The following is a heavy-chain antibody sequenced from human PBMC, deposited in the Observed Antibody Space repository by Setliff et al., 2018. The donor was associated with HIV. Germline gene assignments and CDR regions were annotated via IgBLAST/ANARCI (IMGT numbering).Heavy chain of an antibody. Sequence: ASVKVSCKASGYTFTSYYIHWVRQAPGQGLEWMGTINPSGGSTNYAQKFQDRVTMTRDTSTTTVYMDLRSLRSEDTAVYYCARDTLAYCGGECYSGYWGPGTLVTVSS. CDR1: GYTFTSYY. CDR3: ARDTLAYCGGECYSGY. J-gene: IGHJ4*02. V-gene: IGHV1-46*01. CDR2: INPSGGST. D-gene: IGHD2-21*01.